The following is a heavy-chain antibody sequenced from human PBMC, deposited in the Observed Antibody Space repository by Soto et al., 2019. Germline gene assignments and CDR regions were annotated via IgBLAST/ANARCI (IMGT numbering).Heavy chain of an antibody. CDR2: INHSGST. CDR1: GGSFSGYY. J-gene: IGHJ2*01. V-gene: IGHV4-34*01. Sequence: QVQLQQWGAGLLKPSETLSLTCAVYGGSFSGYYWSWIRQPPGKGLEWIGEINHSGSTNYNPSLKSRVTISVDTSKNQFSLKLSSVTAADTAVYYCARGKVYRSGSGHQDWYFDLWGRGTLVTVSS. CDR3: ARGKVYRSGSGHQDWYFDL. D-gene: IGHD6-19*01.